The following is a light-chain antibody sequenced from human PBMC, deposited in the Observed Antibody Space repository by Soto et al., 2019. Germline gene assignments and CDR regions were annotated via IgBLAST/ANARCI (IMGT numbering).Light chain of an antibody. CDR3: QTWGPGIWV. J-gene: IGLJ3*02. CDR2: VDSDGSF. Sequence: QPVLTQSPSASASLGASVKLTCTLSSGQNTYAIAWYQQQSEKGPRYLMKVDSDGSFRKGDGIPDRFSGSSSGAERYLTISGLQSEDEADYYCQTWGPGIWVFGGGTKLTVL. V-gene: IGLV4-69*01. CDR1: SGQNTYA.